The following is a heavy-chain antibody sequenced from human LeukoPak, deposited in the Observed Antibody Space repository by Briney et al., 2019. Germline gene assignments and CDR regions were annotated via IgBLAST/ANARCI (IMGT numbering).Heavy chain of an antibody. J-gene: IGHJ6*04. V-gene: IGHV1-69*13. CDR1: GGTFSSYA. Sequence: AVKVSCKASGGTFSSYAISWVRQAPGQGLEWMGGIIPIFGTANYAQKFQGRVTITADESTSTAYMELSSLRSEDTAVYSCARGYYYGSGREDGMDVWGKGTTVTVSS. CDR2: IIPIFGTA. CDR3: ARGYYYGSGREDGMDV. D-gene: IGHD3-10*01.